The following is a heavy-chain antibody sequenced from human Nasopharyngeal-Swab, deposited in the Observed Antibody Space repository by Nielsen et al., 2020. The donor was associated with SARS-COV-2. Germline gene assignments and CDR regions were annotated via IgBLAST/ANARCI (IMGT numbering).Heavy chain of an antibody. J-gene: IGHJ6*02. Sequence: GGSLRLSCAASGFTVSSNYMSWVRQAPGKGLEWASVIYSGGSTYYADSVKGRFTISRDNSKNTLYLQMNSLRAEDTAVYYCARDLVYYYDSSGYYYHYYYGMDVWGQGTTVTVSS. V-gene: IGHV3-53*01. CDR1: GFTVSSNY. CDR2: IYSGGST. D-gene: IGHD3-22*01. CDR3: ARDLVYYYDSSGYYYHYYYGMDV.